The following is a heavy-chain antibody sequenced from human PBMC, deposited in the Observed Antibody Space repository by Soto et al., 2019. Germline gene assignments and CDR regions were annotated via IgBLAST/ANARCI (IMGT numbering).Heavy chain of an antibody. Sequence: QVQPVQSGTEVKRPGDSVKVSCKASGYTFPGYYVHWVRQASGQGLEWMGWTNPNSGDTYLAQRFQGRVTMNRDTSIGTAYMELRGLTSDDTAEYYCAKGGAIVAAGTRVYLYNAMDVWGQGTTVTVSS. J-gene: IGHJ6*02. CDR1: GYTFPGYY. D-gene: IGHD1-26*01. CDR2: TNPNSGDT. V-gene: IGHV1-2*02. CDR3: AKGGAIVAAGTRVYLYNAMDV.